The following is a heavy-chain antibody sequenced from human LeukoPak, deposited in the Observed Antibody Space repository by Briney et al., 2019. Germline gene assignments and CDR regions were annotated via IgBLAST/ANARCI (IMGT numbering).Heavy chain of an antibody. CDR3: ARHGYSSGSLAWFDP. CDR1: GGSISSYY. J-gene: IGHJ5*02. V-gene: IGHV4-59*01. D-gene: IGHD6-19*01. CDR2: NYYSGST. Sequence: SETLSLTCTVAGGSISSYYWSWIRQPPGKGLEWIGYNYYSGSTNYNPSLKSRVTISVDTSENQFSLKLSSVTAADTAVYYCARHGYSSGSLAWFDPWGQGTQVTVSS.